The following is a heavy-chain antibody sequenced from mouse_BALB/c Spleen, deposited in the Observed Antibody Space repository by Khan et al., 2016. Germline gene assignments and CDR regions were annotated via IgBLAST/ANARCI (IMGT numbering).Heavy chain of an antibody. CDR1: GFNIKDTY. CDR3: ARSNYCNYEEGYTMDY. J-gene: IGHJ4*01. CDR2: IDPANGNT. D-gene: IGHD2-1*01. V-gene: IGHV14-3*02. Sequence: VQLQQSGAELVKPGASVKLSCTASGFNIKDTYMHWVKQRPEQGLEWLGRIDPANGNTKYDPKFQGKATITADTSSNTAYLQLSSLTSEDTAVYYCARSNYCNYEEGYTMDYWGQGTSVTVSS.